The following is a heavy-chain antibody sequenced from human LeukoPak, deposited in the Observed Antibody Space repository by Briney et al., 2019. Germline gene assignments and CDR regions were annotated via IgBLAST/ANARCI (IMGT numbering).Heavy chain of an antibody. V-gene: IGHV4-39*01. Sequence: SETLSLTCAVSAGSVSSGECDWVWLSQRPGKRPEWSANIYYSGRTYYNPPLKSRVTISMHTSKNQFSLKLSSVTAADTAVYYCARLYYYDSSGPPLWGQGTLVTVCS. CDR1: AGSVSSGECD. D-gene: IGHD3-22*01. CDR2: IYYSGRT. J-gene: IGHJ4*02. CDR3: ARLYYYDSSGPPL.